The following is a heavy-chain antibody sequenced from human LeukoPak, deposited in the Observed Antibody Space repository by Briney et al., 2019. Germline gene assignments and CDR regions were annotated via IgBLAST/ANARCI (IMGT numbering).Heavy chain of an antibody. V-gene: IGHV4-59*12. CDR1: GGSISSYY. J-gene: IGHJ4*02. CDR3: ARVSHYDFWSGPDY. D-gene: IGHD3-3*01. CDR2: IYYSGST. Sequence: SETLSLTCTVSGGSISSYYWSWIRQPPGKGLEWIGYIYYSGSTNYNPSLKSRVTISGDRSKNQFSLKLSSVTAADTAVYYCARVSHYDFWSGPDYWGQGTLVIVSS.